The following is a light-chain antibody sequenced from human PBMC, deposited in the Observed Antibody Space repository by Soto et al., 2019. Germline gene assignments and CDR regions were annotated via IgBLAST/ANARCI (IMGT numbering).Light chain of an antibody. Sequence: DIQMTQPPSTLSASVGERVTITCRASQSISAWLAWYQQKPGKAPKLLIYKASNVESGVPSRFSGSGSGTEFTVTISCLQSDDFATYSCQQHHSYPITFGLGKRLV. CDR1: QSISAW. J-gene: IGKJ5*01. CDR2: KAS. CDR3: QQHHSYPIT. V-gene: IGKV1-5*03.